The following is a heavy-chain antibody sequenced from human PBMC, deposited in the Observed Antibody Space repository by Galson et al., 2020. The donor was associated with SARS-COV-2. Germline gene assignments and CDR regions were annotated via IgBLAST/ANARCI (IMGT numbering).Heavy chain of an antibody. J-gene: IGHJ4*02. CDR2: ISYDGSNK. CDR3: ARVPITIFGVVRFDY. CDR1: GFTFSSYA. V-gene: IGHV3-30*04. D-gene: IGHD3-3*01. Sequence: GESLKISCAASGFTFSSYAMHWVRQAPGKGLEWVAVISYDGSNKYYADSVKGRFTISRDNSKNTLYLQMNSLRAEDTAVYYCARVPITIFGVVRFDYWGQGTLVTVSS.